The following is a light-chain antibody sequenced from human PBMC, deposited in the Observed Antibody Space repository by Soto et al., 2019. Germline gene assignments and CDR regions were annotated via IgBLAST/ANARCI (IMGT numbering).Light chain of an antibody. CDR1: SSNIGSNT. CDR2: SNT. CDR3: AALDDGLNGAV. J-gene: IGLJ7*01. V-gene: IGLV1-44*01. Sequence: QSVLTQPPSAYGTPGQRVTISCSGSSSNIGSNTVNWYQQLPGTAPKLLIYSNTQRPSGVPARFSGSRSGTSDSLAISGLQSEDEADYYCAALDDGLNGAVFGGGTQLTVL.